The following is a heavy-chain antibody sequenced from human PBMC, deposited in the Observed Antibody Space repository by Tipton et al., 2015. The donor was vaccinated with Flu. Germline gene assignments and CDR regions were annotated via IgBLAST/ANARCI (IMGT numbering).Heavy chain of an antibody. Sequence: SLRLSCAASGFTFSSYGMHWVRQAPGKGLEWVAVIWYDGSNKYYADSVKGRFTISRDNSKNTLYLQMNSLRAEDTAVYYCARDAYYYDSSGYYLLAYYYYGMDVWGQGTTVTVSS. CDR2: IWYDGSNK. D-gene: IGHD3-22*01. CDR3: ARDAYYYDSSGYYLLAYYYYGMDV. J-gene: IGHJ6*02. CDR1: GFTFSSYG. V-gene: IGHV3-33*01.